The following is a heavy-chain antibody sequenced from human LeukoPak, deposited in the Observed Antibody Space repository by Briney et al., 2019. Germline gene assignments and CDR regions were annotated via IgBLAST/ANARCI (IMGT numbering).Heavy chain of an antibody. CDR2: IWYDGSNK. CDR1: GITFSSFG. V-gene: IGHV3-33*01. Sequence: GGSLRLSCAASGITFSSFGMHWVRQAPGKGLEWVAFIWYDGSNKYYADSVKGRFTISRDNSKNTLYLQMNSLRAEDTAAYYCARDAPVTAGPFDPWGQGTLVTVSS. CDR3: ARDAPVTAGPFDP. D-gene: IGHD4-11*01. J-gene: IGHJ5*02.